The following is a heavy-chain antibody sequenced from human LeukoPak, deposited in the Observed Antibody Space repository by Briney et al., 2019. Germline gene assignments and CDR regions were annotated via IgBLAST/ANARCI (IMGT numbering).Heavy chain of an antibody. D-gene: IGHD3-22*01. V-gene: IGHV5-51*01. Sequence: GESLKISCKGSGYRFSSYWIGWVRQMPGKGLEWMGIIYPGDSDTRYSPSFQGQVTISADKSISTAYLQWSSLKASDTAMYYCARLTYDSSGYYYYYFDYWGQGTLVTVSS. CDR1: GYRFSSYW. CDR3: ARLTYDSSGYYYYYFDY. J-gene: IGHJ4*02. CDR2: IYPGDSDT.